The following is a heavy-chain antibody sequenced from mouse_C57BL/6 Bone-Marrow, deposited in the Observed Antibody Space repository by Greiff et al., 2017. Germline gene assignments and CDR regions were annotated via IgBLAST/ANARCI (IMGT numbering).Heavy chain of an antibody. J-gene: IGHJ1*03. CDR3: ARDYGRGYWYFDV. Sequence: QVQLQQSGPELVKPGASVKISCKASGYAFSSSWMNWVKQRPGKGLEWIGRICPGDGDTNYNGKLKGKATLNADKSSSTAYMQLSSLTSEDSAVYFCARDYGRGYWYFDVWGTGNTVTVSA. CDR2: ICPGDGDT. D-gene: IGHD2-1*01. V-gene: IGHV1-82*01. CDR1: GYAFSSSW.